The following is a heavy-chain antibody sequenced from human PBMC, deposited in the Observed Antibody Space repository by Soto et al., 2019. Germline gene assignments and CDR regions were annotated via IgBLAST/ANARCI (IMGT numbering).Heavy chain of an antibody. CDR3: VSVIGYCSSNSGSDFDY. D-gene: IGHD2-2*01. CDR2: INHSGST. Sequence: QVQLQQWGAGLLKPSETLSLTCAVYGGSFSGYYWSWIRQPPGKGLEWIGEINHSGSTNYNPSLKSRVARSVDTTKNPFSQKLSSVTAADTAVYYCVSVIGYCSSNSGSDFDYWGQGTLVTVSS. CDR1: GGSFSGYY. V-gene: IGHV4-34*01. J-gene: IGHJ4*02.